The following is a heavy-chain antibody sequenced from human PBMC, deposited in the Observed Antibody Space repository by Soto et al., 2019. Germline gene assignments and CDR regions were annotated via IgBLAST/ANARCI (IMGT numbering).Heavy chain of an antibody. Sequence: PGGSLRLSCAASGFTVSSFWVHGVRQAPGKGLVWVSRINNDGSSTAYADSVKGRFTISRDNAKSTLYLQVTSLRAEDTAVYYCARDPLIGNTDYGLDVWGQGTTVTVSS. CDR3: ARDPLIGNTDYGLDV. D-gene: IGHD2-21*01. J-gene: IGHJ6*02. V-gene: IGHV3-74*01. CDR1: GFTVSSFW. CDR2: INNDGSST.